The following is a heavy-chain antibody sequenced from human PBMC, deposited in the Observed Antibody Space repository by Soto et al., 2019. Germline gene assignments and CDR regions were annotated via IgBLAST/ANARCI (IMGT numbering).Heavy chain of an antibody. D-gene: IGHD3-22*01. J-gene: IGHJ4*02. CDR2: ISAYNGNT. V-gene: IGHV1-18*01. Sequence: GASVKVSCKASGYTFTSYGISWVRQAPGQGLEWMGWISAYNGNTNYAQKLQGRVTMTTDTSTSTAYMELRSLRSNDTAVYFCARDVITMIVVAPDYWGQGTLVTVSS. CDR1: GYTFTSYG. CDR3: ARDVITMIVVAPDY.